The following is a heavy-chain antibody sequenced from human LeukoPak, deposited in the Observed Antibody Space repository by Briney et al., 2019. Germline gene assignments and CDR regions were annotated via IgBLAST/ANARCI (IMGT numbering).Heavy chain of an antibody. Sequence: GGSLRLSCAASGFTFSSYGMSWVRQAPGKGLEWVSGISGSGGSTYYADSVKGRFTISRDNAKNSLYLQMNSLRAEDTAVYYCARDFRKWELPGDFDYWGQGTLVTVSS. J-gene: IGHJ4*02. V-gene: IGHV3-23*01. CDR1: GFTFSSYG. CDR2: ISGSGGST. D-gene: IGHD1-26*01. CDR3: ARDFRKWELPGDFDY.